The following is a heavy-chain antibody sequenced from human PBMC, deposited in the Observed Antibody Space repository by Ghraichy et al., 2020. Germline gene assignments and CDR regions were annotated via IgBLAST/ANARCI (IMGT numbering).Heavy chain of an antibody. CDR2: IKSKTNGEKT. D-gene: IGHD1-26*01. CDR1: GLTFRNAW. V-gene: IGHV3-15*01. CDR3: TNGIVGARADYFDS. Sequence: GGSLRLSCAVSGLTFRNAWMTWVRQAPGKGLEWVGRIKSKTNGEKTDYAVSVRGRFTISRDDSKNTLYLLMNSLKTEDTAVYYCTNGIVGARADYFDSWGQGTLVTVSS. J-gene: IGHJ4*02.